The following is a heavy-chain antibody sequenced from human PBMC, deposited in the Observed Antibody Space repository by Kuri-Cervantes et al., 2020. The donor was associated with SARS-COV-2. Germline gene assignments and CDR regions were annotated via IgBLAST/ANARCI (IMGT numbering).Heavy chain of an antibody. D-gene: IGHD6-13*01. Sequence: GSLRLSCIVSGVAIDSNSYYWVWIRQPPGKGLEWIGGIYYSGSTYHNPSLKSRVTLSADTSKNQFSLKLSSVAAADTAVYYCARDQGSSWYPHAFDIWGQGTMVTVSS. CDR1: GVAIDSNSYY. J-gene: IGHJ3*02. V-gene: IGHV4-39*07. CDR2: IYYSGST. CDR3: ARDQGSSWYPHAFDI.